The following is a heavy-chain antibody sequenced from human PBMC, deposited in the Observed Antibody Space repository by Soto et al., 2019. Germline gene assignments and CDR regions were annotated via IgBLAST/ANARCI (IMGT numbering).Heavy chain of an antibody. CDR1: GIEFSNYA. CDR2: SSASGRRR. Sequence: EVPLLESGGGLVQPGGSLRLSCVASGIEFSNYAMSWVRQAPGKGLEWVSISSASGRRRYHADSVKGRFTISRDNSKNTLYLHMTNLRAEDRAVYYCAKHGNWLDVYFDVWGQGTPVTVSS. D-gene: IGHD6-19*01. CDR3: AKHGNWLDVYFDV. J-gene: IGHJ4*02. V-gene: IGHV3-23*01.